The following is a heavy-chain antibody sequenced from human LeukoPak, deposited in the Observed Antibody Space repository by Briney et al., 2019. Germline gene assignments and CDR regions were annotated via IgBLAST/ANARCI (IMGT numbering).Heavy chain of an antibody. CDR2: ISSSSSTI. CDR3: ARAKLWFGELLYLDY. CDR1: GFTFSSYS. Sequence: GGSLRLSCAASGFTFSSYSMNWVRQAPGKGLEWVSYISSSSSTIYYADSVKGRFTISRDNAKNSLYLQMNSLRAEDTAVYYCARAKLWFGELLYLDYWGQGTLVTVSS. V-gene: IGHV3-48*01. J-gene: IGHJ4*02. D-gene: IGHD3-10*01.